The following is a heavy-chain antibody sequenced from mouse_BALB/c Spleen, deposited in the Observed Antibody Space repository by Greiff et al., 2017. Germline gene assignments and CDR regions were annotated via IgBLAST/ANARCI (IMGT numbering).Heavy chain of an antibody. V-gene: IGHV5-17*02. CDR1: GFTFSSFG. D-gene: IGHD2-1*01. CDR3: ARSGGNWFAY. CDR2: ISSGSSTI. J-gene: IGHJ3*01. Sequence: EVKLVESGGGLVQPGGSRKLSCAASGFTFSSFGMHWVRQAPEKGLEWVAYISSGSSTIYYADTVKGRFTISRDNPKNTLFLQMTSLRSEDTAMYYCARSGGNWFAYWGQGTLVTVSA.